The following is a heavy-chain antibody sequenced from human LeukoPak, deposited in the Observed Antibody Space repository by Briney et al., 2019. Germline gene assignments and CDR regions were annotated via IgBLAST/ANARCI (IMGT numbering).Heavy chain of an antibody. Sequence: SVKVSCKASGFTFSSSAVQWVRQARGQRLEWIGWIVVGSANTNYAQKFQERVTITRDMSTSTAYMELSSLRSEDTAVYYCAAATGATAGSYAFDFWGQGTMVTVSS. J-gene: IGHJ3*01. D-gene: IGHD1-26*01. CDR1: GFTFSSSA. CDR2: IVVGSANT. CDR3: AAATGATAGSYAFDF. V-gene: IGHV1-58*01.